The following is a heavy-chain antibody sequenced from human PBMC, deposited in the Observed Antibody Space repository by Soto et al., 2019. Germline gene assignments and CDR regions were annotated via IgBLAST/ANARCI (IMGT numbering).Heavy chain of an antibody. D-gene: IGHD4-17*01. J-gene: IGHJ4*02. CDR1: GGSISSGGYY. CDR2: IYYIGST. CDR3: ARDLRDYGNFDY. V-gene: IGHV4-31*03. Sequence: PSETLSLTCTVSGGSISSGGYYWSWIRQHPGKGLEWIGYIYYIGSTYYNPSLKSRVTISVDTSKNQFSLKLSSVTAADTAVYYCARDLRDYGNFDYWGQGTLVTVSS.